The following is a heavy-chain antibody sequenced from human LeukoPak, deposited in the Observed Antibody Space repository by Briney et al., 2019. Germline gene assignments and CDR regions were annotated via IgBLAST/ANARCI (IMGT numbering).Heavy chain of an antibody. Sequence: PSETLSLTCAVYGGSFSGYYWSWIRQPPSTALDLIGEINHSGSTNYNPSLKSRVTISVDTSKNQFSLKLSSVTAADTAVYYCATSRGSGSYSRGAFDIWGQGTMVTVSS. V-gene: IGHV4-34*01. CDR1: GGSFSGYY. CDR2: INHSGST. J-gene: IGHJ3*02. D-gene: IGHD1-26*01. CDR3: ATSRGSGSYSRGAFDI.